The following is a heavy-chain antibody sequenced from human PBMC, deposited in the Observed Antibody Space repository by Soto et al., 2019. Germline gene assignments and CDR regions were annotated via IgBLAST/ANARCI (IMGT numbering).Heavy chain of an antibody. CDR2: ISAYNGNT. CDR3: ERDPPPRDV. CDR1: GYTFTSYG. Sequence: GASVKVSCKASGYTFTSYGISWVRQAPGQGLEWMGWISAYNGNTNYAQKLQGRVTMTTDTSTSTAYMELRSLRSDNTAEYNYERDPPPRDVWGQGTTVPVSS. J-gene: IGHJ6*02. V-gene: IGHV1-18*01.